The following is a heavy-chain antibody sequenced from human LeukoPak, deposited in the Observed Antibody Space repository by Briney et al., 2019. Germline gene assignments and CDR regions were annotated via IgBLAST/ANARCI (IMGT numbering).Heavy chain of an antibody. V-gene: IGHV3-23*01. J-gene: IGHJ6*02. D-gene: IGHD2-15*01. CDR1: GFTFSSYA. CDR2: FSGSGGST. CDR3: TRLLLRGTGMDV. Sequence: GGSLRLSCAASGFTFSSYATSWVRQAPGKGLEWVSTFSGSGGSTYYADFVKGRLTISRENSKNTLFLQMNSLRAEDTAVYYCTRLLLRGTGMDVWGQGTTATVSS.